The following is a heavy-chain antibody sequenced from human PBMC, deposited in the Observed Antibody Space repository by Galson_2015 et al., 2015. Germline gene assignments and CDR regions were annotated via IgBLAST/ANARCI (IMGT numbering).Heavy chain of an antibody. D-gene: IGHD5-12*01. CDR3: ERHPYSGFDHPDF. CDR2: ISADNGNT. Sequence: SVKVSCKASGYIFSTYGIAWVRQAPGQGLEWMGWISADNGNTIHAQTVQGRVTLTTDTSTTTAYMELRSLLSDDTAVYYCERHPYSGFDHPDFWGQGTLVTVSS. CDR1: GYIFSTYG. J-gene: IGHJ4*02. V-gene: IGHV1-18*01.